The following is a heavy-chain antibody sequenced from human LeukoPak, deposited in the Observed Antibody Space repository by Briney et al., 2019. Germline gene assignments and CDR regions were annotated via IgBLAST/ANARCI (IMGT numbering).Heavy chain of an antibody. CDR1: GFTFTSYA. CDR2: ITGSGGTT. J-gene: IGHJ4*02. CDR3: AKGRSGIVVAGLNY. D-gene: IGHD6-19*01. Sequence: GGSLRLSCAASGFTFTSYAMSWVRQAPGKGLEWVSAITGSGGTTYYADFVKGRFTISRDNSKNTLYLQMNSLRPEDTAVYYCAKGRSGIVVAGLNYWGQGTLVTVSS. V-gene: IGHV3-23*01.